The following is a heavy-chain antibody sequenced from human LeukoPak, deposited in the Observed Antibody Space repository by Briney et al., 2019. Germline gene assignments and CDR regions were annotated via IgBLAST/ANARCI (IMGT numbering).Heavy chain of an antibody. V-gene: IGHV1-69*10. J-gene: IGHJ6*02. CDR3: ARVPGREYGMDV. CDR1: GGTFSSCT. CDR2: IIPILGIA. Sequence: SVKVSCKASGGTFSSCTISWVRQAPGQGLEWMGGIIPILGIANYAQKFQGRVTITADKSTSTAYMELSSLRSEDTAVYYCARVPGREYGMDVWGQGTTVTVSS. D-gene: IGHD1-26*01.